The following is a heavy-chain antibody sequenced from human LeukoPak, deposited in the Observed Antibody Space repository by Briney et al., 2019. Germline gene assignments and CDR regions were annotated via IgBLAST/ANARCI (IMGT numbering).Heavy chain of an antibody. Sequence: GGSLRLSCAASGFTFSSYGMHWVRQAPGKGLEWVAVISYDGGNKYYADSAKGRFTISRDNSKNTLYLQMNSLRAEDTAVYYCALEGYYGSGSYYPWGYYYYYGMDVWGQGTTVTVSS. D-gene: IGHD3-10*01. J-gene: IGHJ6*02. CDR3: ALEGYYGSGSYYPWGYYYYYGMDV. V-gene: IGHV3-30*03. CDR1: GFTFSSYG. CDR2: ISYDGGNK.